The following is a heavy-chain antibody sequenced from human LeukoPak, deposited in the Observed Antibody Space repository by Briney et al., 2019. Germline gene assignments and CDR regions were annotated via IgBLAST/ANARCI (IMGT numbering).Heavy chain of an antibody. D-gene: IGHD3-10*01. CDR1: GFTFSSYA. V-gene: IGHV3-23*01. CDR3: AKDLPYRWFGDLPDAFDI. CDR2: ISGSGGST. Sequence: PGGSLRLSCAASGFTFSSYAMSWVRQAPGKGLEWVSAISGSGGSTYYADSVKGRFTISRDNSKNTLYLQMNSLRAEDTAVYYCAKDLPYRWFGDLPDAFDIWGQGTMVTVSS. J-gene: IGHJ3*02.